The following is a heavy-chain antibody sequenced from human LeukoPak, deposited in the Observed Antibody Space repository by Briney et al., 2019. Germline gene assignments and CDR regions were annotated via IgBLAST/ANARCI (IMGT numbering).Heavy chain of an antibody. CDR2: INPRGSN. J-gene: IGHJ6*04. D-gene: IGHD6-19*01. CDR3: ARGLRQGSAWSWGPKEKSYQYMDV. V-gene: IGHV4-34*01. Sequence: SETLSLTCGVSGGSFSSHYWTWIRQPPGKGLEWIGEINPRGSNNYNPSLESRVTVSADTSRNQLSLSLTSVTTADSDVYFCARGLRQGSAWSWGPKEKSYQYMDVWGTGTTVIVSS. CDR1: GGSFSSHY.